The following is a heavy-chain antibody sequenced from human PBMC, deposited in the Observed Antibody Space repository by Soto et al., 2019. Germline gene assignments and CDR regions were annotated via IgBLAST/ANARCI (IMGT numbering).Heavy chain of an antibody. J-gene: IGHJ1*01. CDR3: AKYSSYYYDSSGYQYFQH. Sequence: GGSLRLSCAASGFTFGSYAMSWVRQAPGKGLEWVSAISGSGDSTNYADSVKGRFTISRDNSKNTLYLQMNSLRAEDTAVYYCAKYSSYYYDSSGYQYFQHWGQGTLVTVSS. D-gene: IGHD3-22*01. CDR1: GFTFGSYA. CDR2: ISGSGDST. V-gene: IGHV3-23*01.